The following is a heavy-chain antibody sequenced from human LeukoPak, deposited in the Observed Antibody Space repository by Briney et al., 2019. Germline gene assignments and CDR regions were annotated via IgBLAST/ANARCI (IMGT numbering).Heavy chain of an antibody. CDR2: IYWADDK. Sequence: SGPTPLNPTQTLTLTCTFSGFSPSTSGVGVRWNRQPPGKALEWLALIYWADDKRYGPSLKSRLTITKDTSKNQVVLTMTNMDPVHTATYYCAHSGWSGAYFDYWGQGTLVTVSS. J-gene: IGHJ4*02. CDR3: AHSGWSGAYFDY. CDR1: GFSPSTSGVG. D-gene: IGHD6-19*01. V-gene: IGHV2-5*05.